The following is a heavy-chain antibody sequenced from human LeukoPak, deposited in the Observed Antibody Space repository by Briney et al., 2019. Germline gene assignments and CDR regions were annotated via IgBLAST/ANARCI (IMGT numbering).Heavy chain of an antibody. CDR2: ISPYNGNT. J-gene: IGHJ6*02. D-gene: IGHD5-12*01. Sequence: ASVKVSCKASGYTFISYGINWVRQAPGQGLEWMGWISPYNGNTNYAQKLQGRVTLTTDTSTSTAYMDLRSLRSDDTAVYYCARVYSGYDWGYYYYYYGMDVWGQGTTVTVSS. CDR1: GYTFISYG. V-gene: IGHV1-18*01. CDR3: ARVYSGYDWGYYYYYYGMDV.